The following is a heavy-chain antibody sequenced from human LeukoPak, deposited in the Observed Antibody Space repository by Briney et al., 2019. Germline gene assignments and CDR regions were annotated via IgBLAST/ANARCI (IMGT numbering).Heavy chain of an antibody. V-gene: IGHV3-48*01. CDR1: GFTFSSYS. CDR3: ARGELRSYYYGMDV. D-gene: IGHD1-26*01. J-gene: IGHJ6*02. CDR2: ISSSSSTI. Sequence: GSLRLSCEASGFTFSSYSMNWVRQAPGKGLEWVSYISSSSSTIYYADSVKGRFTISRDNAKNSLYLQMNSLRAEDTAVYYCARGELRSYYYGMDVWGQGTTVTVSS.